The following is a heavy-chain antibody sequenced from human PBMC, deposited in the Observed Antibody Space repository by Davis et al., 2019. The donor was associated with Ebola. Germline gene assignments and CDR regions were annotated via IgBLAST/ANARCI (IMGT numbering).Heavy chain of an antibody. CDR1: GFTFSSYA. CDR3: ACTLFGVVSSFDH. CDR2: ISYDGSNK. J-gene: IGHJ4*02. Sequence: GESLKISCAASGFTFSSYAMHWVRQAPGKGLEWVAVISYDGSNKYYADSVKGRFTISRDNARNSLYLQMNSLRDEDTAVYYCACTLFGVVSSFDHWGQGTLVTVSS. D-gene: IGHD3-3*01. V-gene: IGHV3-30*04.